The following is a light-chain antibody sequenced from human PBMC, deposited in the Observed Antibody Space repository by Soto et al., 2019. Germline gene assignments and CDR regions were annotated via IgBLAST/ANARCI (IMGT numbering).Light chain of an antibody. V-gene: IGKV3-15*01. CDR1: QSVSSN. CDR3: QHYNSWPT. J-gene: IGKJ1*01. Sequence: EIVMTQSPATLSVSPGERATLSCRASQSVSSNLAWYQQKPGQAPRLLIYDASTRATGIPTRFSGSGSGTEFSLTISSLQSEDFAVYSCQHYNSWPTLGQGTKVEIK. CDR2: DAS.